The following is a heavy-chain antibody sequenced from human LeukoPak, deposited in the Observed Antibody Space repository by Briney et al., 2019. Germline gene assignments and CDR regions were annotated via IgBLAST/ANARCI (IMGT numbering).Heavy chain of an antibody. D-gene: IGHD5-24*01. CDR2: ISSSGSTM. CDR3: AKDDAWLQYND. CDR1: GFIFSDYY. Sequence: PGGSLRLSCAASGFIFSDYYMSWIRQAPGKGLEWVSYISSSGSTMYYTDSVKGRFTISRDNAKDSLYLQMNSLRAEDTAVYYCAKDDAWLQYNDWGQGTLVTVSS. J-gene: IGHJ4*02. V-gene: IGHV3-11*01.